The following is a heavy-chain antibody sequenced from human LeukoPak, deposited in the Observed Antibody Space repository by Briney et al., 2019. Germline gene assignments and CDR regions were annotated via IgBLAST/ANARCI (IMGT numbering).Heavy chain of an antibody. CDR3: AKDDSSGPREFYYHGMDV. D-gene: IGHD3-22*01. J-gene: IGHJ6*02. V-gene: IGHV3-30*02. Sequence: PGGSLRLSCAASGFSFSSHAMHWVRQAPGKGLEWVAFISYDGSTKTYADSVKGRFTTFRDISLHLQMNSLRAEDTAVYYCAKDDSSGPREFYYHGMDVWGQGTTVTVSS. CDR1: GFSFSSHA. CDR2: ISYDGSTK.